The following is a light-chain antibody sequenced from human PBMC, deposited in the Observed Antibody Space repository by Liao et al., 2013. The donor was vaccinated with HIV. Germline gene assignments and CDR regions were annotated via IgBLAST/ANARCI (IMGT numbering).Light chain of an antibody. CDR3: QAWDSSTAVYV. CDR2: YDS. V-gene: IGLV3-21*01. J-gene: IGLJ1*01. Sequence: SYVLTQAPSLSVAPGETARITCGGDNIGAKSVHWYQQKPGQAPLVVIFYDSDRPSGIPERFSGSNSGNTATLTISGTQAMDEADYYCQAWDSSTAVYVFGTGTKVTVL. CDR1: NIGAKS.